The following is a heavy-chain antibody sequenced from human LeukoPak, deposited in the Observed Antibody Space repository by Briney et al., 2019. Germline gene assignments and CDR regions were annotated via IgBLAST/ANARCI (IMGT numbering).Heavy chain of an antibody. CDR3: ARGPNKSDGGNSGSAWFDP. J-gene: IGHJ5*02. Sequence: AASVKVSCKASGYTFTTYDINWVRQATGQGLEWMGWMNPNSGNTGYAQKFQGRVTMTRNTSISTAYMELSSLRSEDTAVSYCARGPNKSDGGNSGSAWFDPWGQGTLVTVSS. CDR2: MNPNSGNT. V-gene: IGHV1-8*01. D-gene: IGHD4-23*01. CDR1: GYTFTTYD.